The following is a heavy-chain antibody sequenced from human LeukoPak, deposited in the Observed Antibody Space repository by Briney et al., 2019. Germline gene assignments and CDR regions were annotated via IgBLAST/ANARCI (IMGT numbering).Heavy chain of an antibody. V-gene: IGHV1-8*01. J-gene: IGHJ5*02. Sequence: ASVKVSCKASGYTFTSYDVNWVRQATGQGLEWMGWMNPISGDTGYALKFQGRVAMSRNTSISTAYMELGSLRSEDTAVYYCARVPRRGERFDPWGQGTLVTVSS. CDR1: GYTFTSYD. CDR3: ARVPRRGERFDP. D-gene: IGHD3-10*01. CDR2: MNPISGDT.